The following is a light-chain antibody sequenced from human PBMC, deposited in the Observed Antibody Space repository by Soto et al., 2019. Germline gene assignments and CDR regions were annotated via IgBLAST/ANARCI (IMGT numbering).Light chain of an antibody. CDR3: ETWDRNSWV. CDR2: LEGSGSY. CDR1: SGHSSYI. J-gene: IGLJ3*02. Sequence: QAVVTQSSSASASLGSSVKLTCTLSSGHSSYIIAWHQQQPGKAPRYLMKLEGSGSYNKGSGVPDRFSGSSSGADRYLTISNLQSEDEADYYCETWDRNSWVFGGGTKLTVL. V-gene: IGLV4-60*03.